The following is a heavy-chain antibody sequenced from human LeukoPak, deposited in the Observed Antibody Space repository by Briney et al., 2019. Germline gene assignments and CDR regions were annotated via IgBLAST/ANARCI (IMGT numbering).Heavy chain of an antibody. CDR3: AKDRGSGYYYYFDY. V-gene: IGHV3-30*02. CDR2: IRYDGSNK. Sequence: GGSLRLSCAASGFTFSSYGMHWVRQAPSKGLEWVAFIRYDGSNKYYADSVKGRFTISRDNSKNTLYLQMNSLRAEDTAVYYCAKDRGSGYYYYFDYWGQGTLVTVSS. J-gene: IGHJ4*02. CDR1: GFTFSSYG. D-gene: IGHD3-22*01.